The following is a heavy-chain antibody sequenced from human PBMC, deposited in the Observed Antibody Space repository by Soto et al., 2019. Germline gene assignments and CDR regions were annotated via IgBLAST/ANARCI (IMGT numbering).Heavy chain of an antibody. V-gene: IGHV1-18*01. Sequence: EASLKVSCKASGGTFSSYTVSWVRQAPGQGLEWMGWISAYNGNTNYAQKLQGRVTMTTDTSTSTAYMELRSLRSDDTAVYYCARDDGHYAFDIWGQGTMVTVSS. CDR2: ISAYNGNT. CDR1: GGTFSSYT. J-gene: IGHJ3*02. CDR3: ARDDGHYAFDI.